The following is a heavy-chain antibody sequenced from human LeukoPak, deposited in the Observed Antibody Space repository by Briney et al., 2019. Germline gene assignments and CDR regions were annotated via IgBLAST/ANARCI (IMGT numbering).Heavy chain of an antibody. J-gene: IGHJ4*02. Sequence: SETLSLTCTVSGGSISSSSYYWGWTRQPPGKGLEWIGSIYYSGSTYYNPSLKSRVTISVDTSKNPFSLKLSSVTAADTAVYYCATRGGSAYYYDSSGYYPFDYWGQGTLVTVSS. D-gene: IGHD3-22*01. CDR2: IYYSGST. CDR3: ATRGGSAYYYDSSGYYPFDY. V-gene: IGHV4-39*01. CDR1: GGSISSSSYY.